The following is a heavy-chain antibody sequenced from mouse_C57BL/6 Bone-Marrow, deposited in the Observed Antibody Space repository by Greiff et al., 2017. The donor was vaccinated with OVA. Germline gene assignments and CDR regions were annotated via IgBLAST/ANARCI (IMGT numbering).Heavy chain of an antibody. D-gene: IGHD1-1*01. J-gene: IGHJ4*01. CDR2: IDPENGDT. CDR3: TCSSYPLYAMDY. CDR1: GFTIKDDY. V-gene: IGHV14-4*01. Sequence: EVQLQQSGAELVRPGASVKLSCTASGFTIKDDYMHWVKQRPEQGLEWIGWIDPENGDTEYASKFQGKATISADTSSNTAYLQLSSLTSEDTAVYYCTCSSYPLYAMDYWGQGTSVTVSS.